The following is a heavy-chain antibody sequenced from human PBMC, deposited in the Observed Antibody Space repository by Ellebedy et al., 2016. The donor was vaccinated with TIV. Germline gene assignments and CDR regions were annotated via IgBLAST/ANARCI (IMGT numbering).Heavy chain of an antibody. CDR3: ARDRATGYYYFDY. Sequence: PGGSLRLSCAASGLSVNDDYMSWVRQAPGKALEWVSFIHRDGSTDYADSVKGRFTISRDNSKNTLFLQMNNLSAEDTATYYCARDRATGYYYFDYWGQGTLVTVSS. V-gene: IGHV3-53*01. CDR2: IHRDGST. D-gene: IGHD1-26*01. J-gene: IGHJ4*02. CDR1: GLSVNDDY.